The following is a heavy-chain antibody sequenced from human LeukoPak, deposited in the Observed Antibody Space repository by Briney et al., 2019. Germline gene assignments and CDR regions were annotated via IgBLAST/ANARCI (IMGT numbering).Heavy chain of an antibody. CDR2: VYYDGRT. Sequence: SETLSLTCTVSGYSISRGYFWDWIRQPPGKGLEWIGTVYYDGRTYYNPSVKSRATLSKDTSDNHFSLDLRSVTASDTAVYYCATGYSNGWTSDFDYWGQGILVTVSP. CDR3: ATGYSNGWTSDFDY. J-gene: IGHJ4*02. CDR1: GYSISRGYF. D-gene: IGHD6-19*01. V-gene: IGHV4-38-2*02.